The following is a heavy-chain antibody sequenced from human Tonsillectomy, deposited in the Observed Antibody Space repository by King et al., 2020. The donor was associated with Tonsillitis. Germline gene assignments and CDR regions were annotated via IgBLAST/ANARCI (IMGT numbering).Heavy chain of an antibody. CDR3: ARGVVAAAMGLPPL. CDR1: GFIVSNNY. Sequence: VQLVESGGGLVQPGGSLRLSCAASGFIVSNNYMTWVRQAPGKGLEWVSVIYSGGSTRYADSVKGRFTISRHISKNTLYLQMNSLRAEDTAVYYCARGVVAAAMGLPPLWGQGTLVTVSS. V-gene: IGHV3-53*04. D-gene: IGHD2-2*01. J-gene: IGHJ4*02. CDR2: IYSGGST.